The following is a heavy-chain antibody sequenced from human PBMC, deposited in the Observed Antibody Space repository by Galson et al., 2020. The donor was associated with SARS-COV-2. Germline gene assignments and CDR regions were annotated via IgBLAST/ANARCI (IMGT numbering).Heavy chain of an antibody. V-gene: IGHV3-30*18. D-gene: IGHD3-10*01. Sequence: TGGSLRLSCVTSGFTFTTYGMHWVRQAPGKGLEWVALISYDGGTIDYADSVKGRFTISRDDSKNTLYLQMDSLRTEDTAMYYCAKAPFASGSYRFIVEYWGQGTLVTVSS. CDR2: ISYDGGTI. CDR1: GFTFTTYG. J-gene: IGHJ4*02. CDR3: AKAPFASGSYRFIVEY.